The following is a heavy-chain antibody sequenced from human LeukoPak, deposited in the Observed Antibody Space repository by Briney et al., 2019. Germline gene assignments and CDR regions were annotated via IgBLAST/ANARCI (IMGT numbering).Heavy chain of an antibody. D-gene: IGHD3-10*01. CDR1: GFTFDDYA. CDR2: ISWDSGSI. CDR3: AKESNVSGSYPD. J-gene: IGHJ1*01. Sequence: GRSLRLSCAASGFTFDDYAMHWVRQAPGKGPEWVSGISWDSGSIGYADSVKGRFTISRDNAKNSLYLQMNSLRAEDTALYYCAKESNVSGSYPDWGQGTLVTVSS. V-gene: IGHV3-9*01.